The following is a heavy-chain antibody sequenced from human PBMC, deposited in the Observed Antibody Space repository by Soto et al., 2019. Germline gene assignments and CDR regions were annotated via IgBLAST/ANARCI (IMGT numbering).Heavy chain of an antibody. V-gene: IGHV3-23*01. Sequence: PGWSLRLSCAASGFTFSGYGMSWVRQAPGKGLEWVSGTVDTGGATYYADSVKRRFTISRDNSKNTLYLQMNSLRAEDTAVYYCAKRLGDIDSFDMCGQGTMVTFSS. D-gene: IGHD3-16*01. J-gene: IGHJ3*02. CDR2: TVDTGGAT. CDR1: GFTFSGYG. CDR3: AKRLGDIDSFDM.